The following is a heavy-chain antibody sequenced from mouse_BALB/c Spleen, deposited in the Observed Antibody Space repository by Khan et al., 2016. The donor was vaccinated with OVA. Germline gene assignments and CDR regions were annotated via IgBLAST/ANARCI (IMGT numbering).Heavy chain of an antibody. V-gene: IGHV14-3*02. J-gene: IGHJ2*01. CDR3: GAAGTGDYFDY. D-gene: IGHD4-1*01. Sequence: VQLKESGAELVKPGASVKLSCTASGFNIKDTHMHWVKQRPEQGLEWIGRIDPANDNSKYDPRFQGKATITADTSSNTAYLHLSSLTSEDTAVFYCGAAGTGDYFDYWGQGTTLTVSS. CDR1: GFNIKDTH. CDR2: IDPANDNS.